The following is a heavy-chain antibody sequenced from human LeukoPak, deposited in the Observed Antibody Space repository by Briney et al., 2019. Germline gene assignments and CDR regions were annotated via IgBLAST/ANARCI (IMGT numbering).Heavy chain of an antibody. Sequence: ASVKVSCKASGYTFTDYYMHWVRQAPGQGLEWMGRINPNSGGTSSARKFQGRVTVTRDTSISTVYMELSRLTSDDTAVYYCARSPSGWYGDYWGRGTLVTVSS. CDR2: INPNSGGT. J-gene: IGHJ4*02. CDR1: GYTFTDYY. CDR3: ARSPSGWYGDY. D-gene: IGHD6-19*01. V-gene: IGHV1-2*06.